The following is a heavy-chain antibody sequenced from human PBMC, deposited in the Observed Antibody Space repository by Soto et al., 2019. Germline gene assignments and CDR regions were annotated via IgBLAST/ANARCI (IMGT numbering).Heavy chain of an antibody. D-gene: IGHD7-27*01. CDR1: GAPITWGDYS. CDR2: IYYSGST. CDR3: AREWGLLPYYVMNV. Sequence: SETLSLTCAISGAPITWGDYSWNWIRQPPGKGLEWIGHIYYSGSTYYNPSLESRVSISVDTSKNDFSLNLSSVTAADTAVYFCAREWGLLPYYVMNVWGHGTAVTVSS. J-gene: IGHJ6*02. V-gene: IGHV4-30-4*02.